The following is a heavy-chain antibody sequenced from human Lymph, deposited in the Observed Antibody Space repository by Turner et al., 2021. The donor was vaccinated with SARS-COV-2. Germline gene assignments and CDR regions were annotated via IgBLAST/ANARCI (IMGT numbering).Heavy chain of an antibody. D-gene: IGHD1-1*01. CDR3: ATLKSNWKILTGRYYFDF. CDR1: GYPLTELS. CDR2: CDPEDGET. J-gene: IGHJ4*02. Sequence: QVQLVQSGAEVKKPGASVKVSCKVSGYPLTELSIHWVRQAPGKGLEWMGGCDPEDGETIYAQKFQGRVTMTEDTATDTAYMELSSLRSEDTAVYYCATLKSNWKILTGRYYFDFWGQGTLVTVSS. V-gene: IGHV1-24*01.